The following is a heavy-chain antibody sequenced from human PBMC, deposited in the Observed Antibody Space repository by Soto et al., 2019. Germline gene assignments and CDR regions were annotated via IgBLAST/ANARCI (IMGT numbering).Heavy chain of an antibody. CDR2: ISAYNGNT. J-gene: IGHJ6*02. D-gene: IGHD3-9*01. Sequence: ASVKDSCKASGYTFTSYGISWVRQAPGQGLEWMGWISAYNGNTNYAPKLQGRVTMTTDTSTSTAYMELRSLRSDDTAVYYCARGPSSYDILTGYYKPYYYYYGMDVWGQGTTVTVSS. V-gene: IGHV1-18*01. CDR1: GYTFTSYG. CDR3: ARGPSSYDILTGYYKPYYYYYGMDV.